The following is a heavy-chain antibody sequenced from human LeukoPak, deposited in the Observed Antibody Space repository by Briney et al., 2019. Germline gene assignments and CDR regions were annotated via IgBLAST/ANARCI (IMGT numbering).Heavy chain of an antibody. D-gene: IGHD2-15*01. J-gene: IGHJ4*02. CDR3: ARNGDCSGGSCYAALLYYFDY. CDR1: GYTFTGYY. CDR2: INPNSGGT. Sequence: ASVKVSCKASGYTFTGYYMHWVRQAPGQGLEWMGWINPNSGGTNYAQKFQGRVTMTRDTSISTAYMELSRLRSDDTAVYYCARNGDCSGGSCYAALLYYFDYWGQGTLVTVSS. V-gene: IGHV1-2*02.